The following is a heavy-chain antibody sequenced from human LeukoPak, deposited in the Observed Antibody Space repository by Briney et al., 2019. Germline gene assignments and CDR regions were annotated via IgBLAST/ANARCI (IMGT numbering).Heavy chain of an antibody. CDR3: ARDYGDSGYDL. D-gene: IGHD5-12*01. J-gene: IGHJ5*02. Sequence: PGGSLRLSCAASGFTFSNYGMHWVRQAPGKGLEWVAVIWYDGSNEYYTDSVKGRFTISRDNAKNTLYLQMNSLRAEDTAVYYCARDYGDSGYDLWGQGTLVTVSS. CDR1: GFTFSNYG. CDR2: IWYDGSNE. V-gene: IGHV3-33*01.